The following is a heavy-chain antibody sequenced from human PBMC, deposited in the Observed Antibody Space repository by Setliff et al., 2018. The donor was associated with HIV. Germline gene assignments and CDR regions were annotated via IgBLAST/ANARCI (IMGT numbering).Heavy chain of an antibody. CDR3: ARHGAFYYYYYMDV. CDR1: GDSISSGSYY. V-gene: IGHV4-61*09. Sequence: PSETLSLTCSVSGDSISSGSYYWSWIRLPAGKGLEWIGQIHTTGSTNYNPSLKSRATISIDTSKNQFSLNLSSVTAADTAVYYCARHGAFYYYYYMDVWGKGTTVTVSS. J-gene: IGHJ6*03. CDR2: IHTTGST.